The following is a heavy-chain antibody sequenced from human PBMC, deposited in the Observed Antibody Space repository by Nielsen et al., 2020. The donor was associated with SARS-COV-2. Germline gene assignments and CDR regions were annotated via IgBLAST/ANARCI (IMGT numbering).Heavy chain of an antibody. J-gene: IGHJ6*02. CDR1: GFTFSDYY. D-gene: IGHD6-13*01. V-gene: IGHV3-11*01. Sequence: GSLRLSCAASGFTFSDYYMSWIRQAPGKGLEWVSYISSSGSTIYYADSVKGRFTISRDNAKNSLYLQMNSLRAEDTALYYCAKDTFGVRSSWYYGMDVWGQGTTVTVSS. CDR2: ISSSGSTI. CDR3: AKDTFGVRSSWYYGMDV.